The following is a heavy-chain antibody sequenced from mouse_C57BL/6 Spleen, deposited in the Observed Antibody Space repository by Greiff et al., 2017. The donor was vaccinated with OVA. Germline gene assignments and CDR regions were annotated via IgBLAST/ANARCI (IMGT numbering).Heavy chain of an antibody. CDR3: ARRITTVVANHYFDY. CDR1: GYTFTSYW. D-gene: IGHD1-1*01. CDR2: IHPNSGST. V-gene: IGHV1-64*01. Sequence: QVQLQQPGAELVKPGASVKLSSKASGYTFTSYWMHWVKQRPGQGLEWIGMIHPNSGSTNYNEKFKSKATLTVDKSSSTAYMQLSSLTSEDSAVYYCARRITTVVANHYFDYWGQGTTLTVSS. J-gene: IGHJ2*01.